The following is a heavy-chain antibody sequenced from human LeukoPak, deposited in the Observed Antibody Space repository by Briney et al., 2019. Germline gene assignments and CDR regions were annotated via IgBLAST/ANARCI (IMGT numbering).Heavy chain of an antibody. CDR3: ARVTSRPGAYGDHFDY. Sequence: KASETLSLTCTVSGGSISSYYWSWIRQPPGKGLEWIGYIYYSGSTNYSPSLKSRVTISVDTSKNQFSLELSSVTAADTAVYYCARVTSRPGAYGDHFDYWGQGTLVTVSS. V-gene: IGHV4-59*01. J-gene: IGHJ4*02. CDR1: GGSISSYY. D-gene: IGHD4-17*01. CDR2: IYYSGST.